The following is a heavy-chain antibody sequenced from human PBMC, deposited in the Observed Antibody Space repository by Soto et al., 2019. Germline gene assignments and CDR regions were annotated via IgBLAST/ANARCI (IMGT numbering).Heavy chain of an antibody. V-gene: IGHV3-23*01. CDR2: ISGSGGST. J-gene: IGHJ4*02. Sequence: EVQLLESGGGLVQPGGSLRLSCAASGFTFSSYAMSWVRQAPGKGLEWVSAISGSGGSTYYADSVKGRFTISRDNSKNTLYLQKNSVRAEDTAVYYCAKVGFSGYYSYWGRGTLVTVSS. CDR1: GFTFSSYA. D-gene: IGHD3-22*01. CDR3: AKVGFSGYYSY.